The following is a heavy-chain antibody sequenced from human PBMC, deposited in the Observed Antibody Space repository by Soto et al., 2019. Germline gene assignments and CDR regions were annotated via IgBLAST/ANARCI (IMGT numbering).Heavy chain of an antibody. CDR3: ARSGYSSSWYGYYYYGMDV. Sequence: SETLSLTCTVSGGSISSYYWSWIRQPPGKGLECIGYIYYSGSTNYNPSLKSRVTISVDTSKNQFSLKLSSVTAADTAVYYCARSGYSSSWYGYYYYGMDVWGQGTTVTVSS. CDR1: GGSISSYY. D-gene: IGHD6-13*01. CDR2: IYYSGST. J-gene: IGHJ6*02. V-gene: IGHV4-59*12.